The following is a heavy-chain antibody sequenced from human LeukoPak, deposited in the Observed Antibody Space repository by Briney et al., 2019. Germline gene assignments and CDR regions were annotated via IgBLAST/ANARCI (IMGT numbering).Heavy chain of an antibody. CDR1: GNSISSGDNY. CDR3: ARSPRGRWPDAFDI. D-gene: IGHD4-23*01. Sequence: SETLSLTCTVSGNSISSGDNYWSWIRQPAGKGLEWIGRIYTSGSTNYNPSLRSRVTISGDTSKNQFSLRLSSVTAADTAVYYCARSPRGRWPDAFDIWGQGTMVTVSS. CDR2: IYTSGST. J-gene: IGHJ3*02. V-gene: IGHV4-61*02.